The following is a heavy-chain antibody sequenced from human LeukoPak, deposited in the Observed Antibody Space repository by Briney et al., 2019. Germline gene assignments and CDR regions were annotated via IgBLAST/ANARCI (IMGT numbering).Heavy chain of an antibody. CDR1: GGSISSSDYY. J-gene: IGHJ5*02. V-gene: IGHV4-39*01. D-gene: IGHD2-15*01. CDR2: FYFGGST. CDR3: ARALGYCSGGSCTRGYNWFDP. Sequence: SETLSLTCTVSGGSISSSDYYWGWIRQPPGKGLEWVGGFYFGGSTYYNPSLKSRVTISVDTSMNQFSLKLSFVTTADTAVYYCARALGYCSGGSCTRGYNWFDPWGQGTLVTVPS.